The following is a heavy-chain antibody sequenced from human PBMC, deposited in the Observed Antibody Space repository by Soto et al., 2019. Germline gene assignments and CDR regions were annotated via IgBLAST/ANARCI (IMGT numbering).Heavy chain of an antibody. J-gene: IGHJ5*02. D-gene: IGHD3-22*01. V-gene: IGHV4-38-2*01. CDR1: GYSISSGYY. Sequence: XESLSLTCAVSGYSISSGYYWCWVRQPPGKGLEWIGSIYRSGNTYYNPSLKSRVTISVDTSKNQFSLKLSSVTAADTAVYSCATAYSYEVAGWFDPWGPGTLVTVSS. CDR3: ATAYSYEVAGWFDP. CDR2: IYRSGNT.